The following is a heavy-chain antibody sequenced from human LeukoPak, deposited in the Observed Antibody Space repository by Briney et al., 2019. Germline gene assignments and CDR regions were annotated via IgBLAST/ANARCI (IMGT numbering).Heavy chain of an antibody. CDR3: TRPLGGIDVFDY. V-gene: IGHV3-15*01. D-gene: IGHD2-15*01. CDR2: IKTNADGGTT. J-gene: IGHJ4*02. CDR1: GFTFTNAY. Sequence: PGGSLRLSGEVSGFTFTNAYMSWVRQVPGKGLEWVGRIKTNADGGTTDYAAPVKGRFTISRDDSKNTLYLQMNSLTTEDTGVYYCTRPLGGIDVFDYWGQGTLVSVSS.